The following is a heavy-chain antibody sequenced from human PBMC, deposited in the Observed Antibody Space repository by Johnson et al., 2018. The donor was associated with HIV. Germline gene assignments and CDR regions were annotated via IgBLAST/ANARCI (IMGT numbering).Heavy chain of an antibody. V-gene: IGHV3-30*18. CDR2: VSDHGRTT. CDR3: AKEGSSSPWAFDI. J-gene: IGHJ3*02. CDR1: GFTFSSFG. D-gene: IGHD2-15*01. Sequence: VQLVESGGGLVQPGGSLRLSCGASGFTFSSFGMHWVRQAPGKGLEWVAVVSDHGRTTYFADSVKGRFTISRDNSKNTLYLQMNNLRPEDTALYYCAKEGSSSPWAFDIWGQGTMVTVSS.